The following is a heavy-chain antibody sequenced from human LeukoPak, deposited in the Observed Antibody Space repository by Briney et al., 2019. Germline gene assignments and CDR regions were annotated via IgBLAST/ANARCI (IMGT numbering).Heavy chain of an antibody. D-gene: IGHD1-14*01. V-gene: IGHV3-7*01. J-gene: IGHJ4*02. CDR1: GLTFSDYW. CDR2: IRQDGSEK. Sequence: GGSMRLSCAASGLTFSDYWMSWVRQAPGKGLEWVASIRQDGSEKTYGESVKGRFTISRDNAKNSLYLQVNCLRAEDTAVYYCARNQRRLDYWGQGTLVTVSS. CDR3: ARNQRRLDY.